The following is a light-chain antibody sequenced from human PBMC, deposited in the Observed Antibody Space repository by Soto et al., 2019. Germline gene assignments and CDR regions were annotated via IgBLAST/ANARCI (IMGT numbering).Light chain of an antibody. CDR2: WAS. Sequence: DIVMTQSPDSLAVSLGERATFNCKSSQSVLYSSNNKNYLAWYQQKPGQPPKLLIYWASTRESGVPDRFSGSGSETDFTLTISSLQAEDVAVYYCQQYYNTPVTFGPGTKVDIK. J-gene: IGKJ3*01. V-gene: IGKV4-1*01. CDR3: QQYYNTPVT. CDR1: QSVLYSSNNKNY.